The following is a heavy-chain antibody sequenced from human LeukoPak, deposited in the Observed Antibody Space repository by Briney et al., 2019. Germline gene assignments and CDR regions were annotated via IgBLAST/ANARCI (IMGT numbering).Heavy chain of an antibody. CDR1: GFTFSNSG. CDR3: ARVNFGILGAFDI. V-gene: IGHV3-23*01. CDR2: ISGDGDIT. J-gene: IGHJ3*02. D-gene: IGHD3-3*01. Sequence: GGSLRLSCAASGFTFSNSGIAWVRQAPGKGLEWVSFISGDGDITYYADSVKGRFTISRDNSKNTLYLQMNSLRAEDTAVYYCARVNFGILGAFDIWGQGTMVTVSS.